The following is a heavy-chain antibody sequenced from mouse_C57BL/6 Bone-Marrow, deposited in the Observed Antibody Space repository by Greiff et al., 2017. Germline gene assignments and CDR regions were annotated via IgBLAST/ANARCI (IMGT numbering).Heavy chain of an antibody. D-gene: IGHD2-10*02. J-gene: IGHJ2*01. Sequence: VQLKESGGGLVKPGGSLKLSCAASGFTFSDYGMHWVRQAPEKGLEWVAYISSGSSTIYYADTVKGRFTISRDNAKNTLFLQMTSLRSEDTAMYYCARLGYGNLDYWGQGTTLTVSS. CDR2: ISSGSSTI. CDR3: ARLGYGNLDY. CDR1: GFTFSDYG. V-gene: IGHV5-17*01.